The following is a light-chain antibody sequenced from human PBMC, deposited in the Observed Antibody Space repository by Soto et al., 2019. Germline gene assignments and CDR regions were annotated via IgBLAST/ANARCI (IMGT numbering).Light chain of an antibody. CDR1: ISDLGGYNY. CDR2: EVT. CDR3: TSFTDSSLYV. V-gene: IGLV2-14*01. Sequence: QSVLTQPASVSGSLGQSITISCTGTISDLGGYNYVSWYQQHPGKAPRLVIYEVTNRPSGVSNRFSGSKSGNTASLTISGLQADDEADYYCTSFTDSSLYVFGTGTKLTVL. J-gene: IGLJ1*01.